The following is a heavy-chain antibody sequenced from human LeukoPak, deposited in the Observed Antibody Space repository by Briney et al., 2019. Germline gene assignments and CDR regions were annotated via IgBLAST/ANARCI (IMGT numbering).Heavy chain of an antibody. CDR3: ARQHSTSWLSYYYGMDV. J-gene: IGHJ6*02. D-gene: IGHD6-13*01. CDR2: MYYSGGT. CDR1: DDSFSSHY. Sequence: SETLSLTCAVSDDSFSSHYWTWIRQPPGKGLEWIGYMYYSGGTNYNPSLESRVTISVDTSKNQFSLKLSSVTAADTAVYYCARQHSTSWLSYYYGMDVWGQGTTVTISS. V-gene: IGHV4-59*08.